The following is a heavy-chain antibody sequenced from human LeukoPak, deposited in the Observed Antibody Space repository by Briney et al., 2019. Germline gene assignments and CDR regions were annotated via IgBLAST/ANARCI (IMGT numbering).Heavy chain of an antibody. CDR1: GFTFSDYY. D-gene: IGHD2-15*01. Sequence: GGSLRLSCAASGFTFSDYYMTWVRQAPGKGLEWGSYISGSAITMYYADSVKGRFTISRDNAKNSLYLQMNGLRADDTAVYYCARASGCSGGSCYFYHYYYYVDVWGKGTTVTVSS. CDR3: ARASGCSGGSCYFYHYYYYVDV. J-gene: IGHJ6*03. CDR2: ISGSAITM. V-gene: IGHV3-11*01.